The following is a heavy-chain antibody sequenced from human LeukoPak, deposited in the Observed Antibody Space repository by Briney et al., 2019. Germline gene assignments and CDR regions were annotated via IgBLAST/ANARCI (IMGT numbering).Heavy chain of an antibody. D-gene: IGHD4-17*01. Sequence: GGSLRLSCAASGFTFSSYGMHWVRQAPGKGLEWVAVIWYDGSNKYYADSVKGRFTISRDNSKNTLYLQMNSLRAEDTAVYYCARVSYGEYSYYMDVWGEGTTATVSS. V-gene: IGHV3-33*01. CDR1: GFTFSSYG. CDR2: IWYDGSNK. CDR3: ARVSYGEYSYYMDV. J-gene: IGHJ6*03.